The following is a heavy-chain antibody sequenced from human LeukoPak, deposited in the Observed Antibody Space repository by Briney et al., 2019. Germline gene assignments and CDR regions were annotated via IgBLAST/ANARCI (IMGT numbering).Heavy chain of an antibody. Sequence: SETLSLNCTVSGGSISSGGYYWRWIRQHPGKGLEWIGYIYYSGSTYYNPSLKSRVTISVDTSKNQFSLKLSSVTAADTAVYYCARDGGHIAAAGPYYYYGMDVWGQGTTVTVSS. CDR3: ARDGGHIAAAGPYYYYGMDV. CDR2: IYYSGST. V-gene: IGHV4-31*03. J-gene: IGHJ6*02. CDR1: GGSISSGGYY. D-gene: IGHD6-13*01.